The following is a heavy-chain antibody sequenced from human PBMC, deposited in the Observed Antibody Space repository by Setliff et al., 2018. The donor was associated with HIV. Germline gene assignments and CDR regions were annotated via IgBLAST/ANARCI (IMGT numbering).Heavy chain of an antibody. CDR2: IIAILGTK. J-gene: IGHJ4*02. CDR3: ARDGLLVVGIRLDN. V-gene: IGHV1-69*13. Sequence: ASVKVSCKTSGGTFSSYAISWVRQAPGQGLEWMGGIIAILGTKNYAQKFQGRVTITADESMSTTYMELSSLRSEDTAVYYWARDGLLVVGIRLDNWGQGTLVTSPQ. D-gene: IGHD6-19*01. CDR1: GGTFSSYA.